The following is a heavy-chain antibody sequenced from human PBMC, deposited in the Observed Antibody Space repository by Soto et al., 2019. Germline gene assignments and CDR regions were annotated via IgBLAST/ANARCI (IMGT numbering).Heavy chain of an antibody. CDR1: GGSFSGYY. V-gene: IGHV4-34*01. Sequence: SETLSLTCAVYGGSFSGYYWSWIRQPPGKGLEWIGEINHSGSTNYNPSLKSRVTISVDTSKNQFSLKLSSVTAADTAVYYCARPIAVAGTTHPNWGQGTLVTVSS. CDR2: INHSGST. CDR3: ARPIAVAGTTHPN. J-gene: IGHJ4*02. D-gene: IGHD6-19*01.